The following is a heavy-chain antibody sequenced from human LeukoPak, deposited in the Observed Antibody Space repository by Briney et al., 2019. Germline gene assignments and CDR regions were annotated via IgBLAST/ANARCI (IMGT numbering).Heavy chain of an antibody. CDR2: IWYDGSNK. J-gene: IGHJ3*02. CDR1: GFTFSDYY. D-gene: IGHD6-13*01. CDR3: ARSYSSSWYRSDAFDI. V-gene: IGHV3-33*08. Sequence: GGSLRLSCAASGFTFSDYYMSWIRQAPGKGLEWVAVIWYDGSNKYYADSVKGRFTISRDNSKNTLYLQMNSLRAEDTAVYYCARSYSSSWYRSDAFDIWGQGTMVTVSS.